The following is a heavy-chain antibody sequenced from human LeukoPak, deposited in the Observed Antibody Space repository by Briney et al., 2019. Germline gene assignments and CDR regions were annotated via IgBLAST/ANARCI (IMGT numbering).Heavy chain of an antibody. CDR3: ARGRSSYYYSLDS. V-gene: IGHV4-61*02. CDR2: ISSSGST. CDR1: GDSISSGDYY. J-gene: IGHJ4*02. Sequence: SETLSLTCTVSGDSISSGDYYWSWIRQPAGKGLEWIGRISSSGSTNYNPSLKSRVTISVDTSKNQFSLKLSSVTAADTAVYYCARGRSSYYYSLDSWGQGTLVTVSS. D-gene: IGHD3-22*01.